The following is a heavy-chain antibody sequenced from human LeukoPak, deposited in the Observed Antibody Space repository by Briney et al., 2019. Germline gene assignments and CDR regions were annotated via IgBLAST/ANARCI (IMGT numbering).Heavy chain of an antibody. J-gene: IGHJ4*02. D-gene: IGHD6-13*01. V-gene: IGHV1-2*02. CDR2: INPDSGGT. CDR1: GYTFNDYY. CDR3: ARDRHNSSWYGGNFDY. Sequence: ASVKVSCKASGYTFNDYYMHWVRQAPGQGLEWIGRINPDSGGTDYAQKFQGRVTMTRDTSITTAYMELSRLRSDDTAVYYCARDRHNSSWYGGNFDYWGQGTLVTVSS.